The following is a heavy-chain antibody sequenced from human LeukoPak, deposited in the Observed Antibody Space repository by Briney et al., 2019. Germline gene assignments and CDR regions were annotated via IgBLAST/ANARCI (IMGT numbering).Heavy chain of an antibody. CDR1: GFNFSSYE. V-gene: IGHV3-48*03. Sequence: GGSLRLSCAASGFNFSSYEMNWVRQAPGKGLERVSYISSSGSTIYYADSVKGRFTISRDNAKNSLYLQMNSLRAEDTAVYYCARDGDCSSTRCYPYYYFDYWGQGTLVTVYS. CDR2: ISSSGSTI. D-gene: IGHD2-2*01. J-gene: IGHJ4*02. CDR3: ARDGDCSSTRCYPYYYFDY.